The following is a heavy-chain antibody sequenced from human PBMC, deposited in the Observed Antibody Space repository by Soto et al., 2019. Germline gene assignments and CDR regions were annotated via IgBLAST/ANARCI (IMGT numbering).Heavy chain of an antibody. Sequence: QVQLVQSGAEVKKPGASVKVSCKASGYTFTSYAMHWVRQAPGQRLEWMGWINAGNGNTKYSQKFQGRVTITRDTSASTAYMELSSLRSEDTAVYYCAREANNLGYCSSTSCYSGMDVWGQGTTVTVSS. J-gene: IGHJ6*02. D-gene: IGHD2-2*01. CDR1: GYTFTSYA. CDR3: AREANNLGYCSSTSCYSGMDV. CDR2: INAGNGNT. V-gene: IGHV1-3*01.